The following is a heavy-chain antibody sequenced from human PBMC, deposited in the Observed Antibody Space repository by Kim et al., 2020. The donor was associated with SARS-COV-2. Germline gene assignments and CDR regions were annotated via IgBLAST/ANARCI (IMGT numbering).Heavy chain of an antibody. J-gene: IGHJ3*02. CDR2: DT. CDR3: ATAPGGAFDI. V-gene: IGHV5-51*01. Sequence: DTRYSPSFQGQVTSSADKSISTAYLQWSSLKASDTAMYYCATAPGGAFDIWGQGTMVTVSS.